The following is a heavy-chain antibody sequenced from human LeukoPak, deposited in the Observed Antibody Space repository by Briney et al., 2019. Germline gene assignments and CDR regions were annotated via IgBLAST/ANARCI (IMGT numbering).Heavy chain of an antibody. Sequence: VASVKVSCKASGGTFNSYTITLVRQAPGQGLEWMGGISPISGTTNYAQKFQGRVTITTDESTSTAYMELSSLRSEDTAAYYCATPPTGTTTTGEYYFDYWGQGTLVTVSS. CDR1: GGTFNSYT. CDR3: ATPPTGTTTTGEYYFDY. CDR2: ISPISGTT. V-gene: IGHV1-69*05. J-gene: IGHJ4*02. D-gene: IGHD1-1*01.